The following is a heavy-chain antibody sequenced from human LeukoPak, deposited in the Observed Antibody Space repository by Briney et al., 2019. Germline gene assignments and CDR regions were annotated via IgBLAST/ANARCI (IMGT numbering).Heavy chain of an antibody. J-gene: IGHJ6*03. V-gene: IGHV4-39*07. Sequence: PSETLSLTCTVSGGSISSSSYYWGWIRQPPGKGLEWIGSIYYSGSTYYNPSLKSRVTISVDTSKNQFSLKLSSVTAADTAVYYCARFAPYSSSWYVPYYYYYMDVWGKGTTVTISS. CDR1: GGSISSSSYY. CDR3: ARFAPYSSSWYVPYYYYYMDV. D-gene: IGHD6-13*01. CDR2: IYYSGST.